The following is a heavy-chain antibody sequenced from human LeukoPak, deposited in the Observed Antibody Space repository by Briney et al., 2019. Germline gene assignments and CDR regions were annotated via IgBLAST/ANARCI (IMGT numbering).Heavy chain of an antibody. Sequence: ASVKVSCRASGYTFTSYGISWVRQAPGQGLEWMGWINPNSGGTNYAQKFQGRVTMTRDTSISTAYMELSRLRSDDTAVYYCARVGRGSFDYWGQGTLVTVSS. D-gene: IGHD1-26*01. CDR2: INPNSGGT. V-gene: IGHV1-2*02. J-gene: IGHJ4*02. CDR1: GYTFTSYG. CDR3: ARVGRGSFDY.